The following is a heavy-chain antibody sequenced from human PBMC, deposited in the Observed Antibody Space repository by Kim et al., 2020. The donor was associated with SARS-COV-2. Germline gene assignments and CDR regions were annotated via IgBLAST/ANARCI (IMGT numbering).Heavy chain of an antibody. V-gene: IGHV5-51*01. D-gene: IGHD3-16*01. CDR1: GYSFTNHW. J-gene: IGHJ6*02. Sequence: GESLKISCKGSGYSFTNHWIAWVRQMPGKGLEWMGIIFPGDSDTKYNPSFKGHVTMSADNSINTAYLKLRNLEASDTAIYYCARRGPETLRPSLTDVWGQGTPVTVSS. CDR2: IFPGDSDT. CDR3: ARRGPETLRPSLTDV.